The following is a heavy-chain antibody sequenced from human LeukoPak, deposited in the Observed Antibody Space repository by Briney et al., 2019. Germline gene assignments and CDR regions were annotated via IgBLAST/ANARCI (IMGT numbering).Heavy chain of an antibody. Sequence: PGGSLRLSCAASGFTFSSYGMHWVRQAPGKGLEWVAVIWYDGSNKYYADSVKGRFTISRDNSKNTLYLQMNSLRAEDTAVYYCAREVTMVRGVMKYNWFDPWGQGTLVTVSS. J-gene: IGHJ5*02. CDR2: IWYDGSNK. D-gene: IGHD3-10*01. CDR3: AREVTMVRGVMKYNWFDP. CDR1: GFTFSSYG. V-gene: IGHV3-33*08.